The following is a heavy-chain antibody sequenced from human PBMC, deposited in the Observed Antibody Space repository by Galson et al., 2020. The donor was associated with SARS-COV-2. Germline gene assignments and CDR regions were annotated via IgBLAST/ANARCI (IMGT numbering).Heavy chain of an antibody. J-gene: IGHJ4*02. D-gene: IGHD4-17*01. CDR1: GFTFSRYW. V-gene: IGHV3-7*04. Sequence: GGSLRLSCAASGFTFSRYWMSWVRQAPGKGLEWVANINQDGSVKNYVDSVKGRFTISRDNAKNSLYLQMNSLRAEDTAVYYCARDLGLVTTCYFDYWGQGNLVTVSS. CDR3: ARDLGLVTTCYFDY. CDR2: INQDGSVK.